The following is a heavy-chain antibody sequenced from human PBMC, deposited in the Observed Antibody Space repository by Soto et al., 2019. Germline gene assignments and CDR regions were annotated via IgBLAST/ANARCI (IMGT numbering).Heavy chain of an antibody. V-gene: IGHV5-51*01. D-gene: IGHD5-12*01. CDR1: GYSFSTYW. CDR2: IYPGDSDT. J-gene: IGHJ4*02. Sequence: GASLKISCKGSGYSFSTYWIGWVRQMPGKGLEWMGIIYPGDSDTRYSPSFQGQVTISVDKSISTAYLQWSSLRASDTAMYYCARHPKYVSGYRYFDYWGQGTLVTVSS. CDR3: ARHPKYVSGYRYFDY.